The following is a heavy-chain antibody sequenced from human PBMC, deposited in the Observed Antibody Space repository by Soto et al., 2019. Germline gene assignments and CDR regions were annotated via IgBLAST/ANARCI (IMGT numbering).Heavy chain of an antibody. CDR1: GGSLSGYY. J-gene: IGHJ4*02. V-gene: IGHV4-34*01. D-gene: IGHD5-12*01. CDR3: ARGQEGVVATH. CDR2: IKDGGYT. Sequence: QVQLQQWGAGLLKPSETLSLNCAVNGGSLSGYYWSWIRQPPGKGLEWIGEIKDGGYTNYSPSLKRRATILSDTSNNQFSLRLNSVTAADTGVYYCARGQEGVVATHWDQGALVTVSS.